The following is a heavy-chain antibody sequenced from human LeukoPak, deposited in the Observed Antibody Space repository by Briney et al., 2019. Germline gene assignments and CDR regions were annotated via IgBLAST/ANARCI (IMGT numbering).Heavy chain of an antibody. Sequence: PGGSLRLSCAASGFPFSSYGMYWVRQTPDRGLEWVAYLRKDATHSNYVDSVRGRFTISRDNSKNTLELQMNSLRVEDTAVYYCASGGPTWGTLDYWGQGTLVTVSS. D-gene: IGHD3-16*01. CDR3: ASGGPTWGTLDY. V-gene: IGHV3-30*02. J-gene: IGHJ4*02. CDR2: LRKDATHS. CDR1: GFPFSSYG.